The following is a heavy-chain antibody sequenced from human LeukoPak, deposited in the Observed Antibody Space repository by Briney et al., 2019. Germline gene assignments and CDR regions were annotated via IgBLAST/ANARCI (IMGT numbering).Heavy chain of an antibody. V-gene: IGHV3-7*01. CDR3: ARGISMMAATNRVVDY. CDR2: IKQDESEK. J-gene: IGHJ4*02. Sequence: PGGSLRLSCAASGFTFSSYWIHWVRRAPGKGLEWVASIKQDESEKYYVDSVKGRFTISRDNAKNSLYLQMNSLRPEDTAVYYCARGISMMAATNRVVDYWGQGTLVTVSS. CDR1: GFTFSSYW. D-gene: IGHD4-11*01.